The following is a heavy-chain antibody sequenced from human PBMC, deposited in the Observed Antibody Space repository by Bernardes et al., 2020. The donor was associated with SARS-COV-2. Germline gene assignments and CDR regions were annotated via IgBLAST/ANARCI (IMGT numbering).Heavy chain of an antibody. CDR3: GKRAVSGNNWYFDL. CDR2: IGDGAT. J-gene: IGHJ2*01. CDR1: GFILSNYW. D-gene: IGHD6-19*01. V-gene: IGHV3-74*01. Sequence: GGSLRLSCEASGFILSNYWMHWVRQVPGKGLVWVSRIGDGATTYADSVKGRFTISRDKARNTLHLQMDSLRVEDTAVYYCGKRAVSGNNWYFDLWGRGTLVTVSS.